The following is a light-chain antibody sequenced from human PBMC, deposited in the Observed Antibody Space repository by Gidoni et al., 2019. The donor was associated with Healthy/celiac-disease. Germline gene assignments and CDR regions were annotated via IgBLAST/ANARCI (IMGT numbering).Light chain of an antibody. J-gene: IGKJ3*01. CDR2: DAS. Sequence: ELVLTQSPATLSLSPGERATLSCRASQRVSSYLAWYQQKPGQAPRLLIYDASNRATGIPARFSGSGSGTDFTLTISSREPEDFAVYYCQQRSNWPPLFTFGPGTKVDIK. CDR1: QRVSSY. CDR3: QQRSNWPPLFT. V-gene: IGKV3-11*01.